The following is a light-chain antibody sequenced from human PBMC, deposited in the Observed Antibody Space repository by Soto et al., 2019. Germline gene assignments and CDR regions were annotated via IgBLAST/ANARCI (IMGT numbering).Light chain of an antibody. CDR3: FSKISGFVYG. CDR1: NTDLGVYGY. V-gene: IGLV2-14*01. CDR2: DVN. Sequence: QSALAQPASVSGSFGQPITISCSGPNTDLGVYGYVSWYQHQPGKAPKLLIYDVNNRPSGISDRFSGSKSGDTASLTISGLQAEDEDDYFCFSKISGFVYGFGTGTKV. J-gene: IGLJ1*01.